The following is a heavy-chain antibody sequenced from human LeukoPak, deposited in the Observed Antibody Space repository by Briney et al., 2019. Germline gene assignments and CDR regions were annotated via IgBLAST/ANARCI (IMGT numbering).Heavy chain of an antibody. J-gene: IGHJ4*02. CDR1: GFTFSSYW. CDR3: AVDYYDSSGYYYD. V-gene: IGHV3-74*01. CDR2: INSDGSST. D-gene: IGHD3-22*01. Sequence: PGGSLRLSCAASGFTFSSYWMHWVRQAPGKGLVWVSRINSDGSSTSYADSVKGRFTISRDNAKNTLYLQMNSLRAEDTAVYYCAVDYYDSSGYYYDWGQGTLVTVSS.